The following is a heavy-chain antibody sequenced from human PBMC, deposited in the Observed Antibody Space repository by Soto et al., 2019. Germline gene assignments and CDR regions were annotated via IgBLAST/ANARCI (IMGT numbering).Heavy chain of an antibody. J-gene: IGHJ6*02. Sequence: SETLSLTCAVYGGSFSGYYWSWIRQPPGKGLEWIGEINHSGSTNYNPSLKSRVTISVDTSKNQFSLKLSSVTAADTAVYYCARVVLKGDYYYGMDVWGQGNTVTVSS. CDR3: ARVVLKGDYYYGMDV. CDR2: INHSGST. CDR1: GGSFSGYY. V-gene: IGHV4-34*01. D-gene: IGHD2-21*01.